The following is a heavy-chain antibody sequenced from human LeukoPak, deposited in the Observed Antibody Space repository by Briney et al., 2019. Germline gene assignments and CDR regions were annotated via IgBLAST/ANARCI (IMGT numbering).Heavy chain of an antibody. D-gene: IGHD2-2*01. V-gene: IGHV3-72*01. CDR1: GFTFSDHY. J-gene: IGHJ6*03. Sequence: GGSLRLSCAASGFTFSDHYMDWVRQAPGKGPEWVGRTRNKANSYTTEYAASVKGRFTISRDDSKNSLYLQMNSLKAEDTAVYYCVREYQLLGYYYYYMDLWGKGTTVTVSS. CDR3: VREYQLLGYYYYYMDL. CDR2: TRNKANSYTT.